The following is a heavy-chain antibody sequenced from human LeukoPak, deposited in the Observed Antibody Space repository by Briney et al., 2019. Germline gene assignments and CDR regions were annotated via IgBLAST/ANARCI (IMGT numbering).Heavy chain of an antibody. Sequence: GGSLRLSCAASGFTFNNYAMNWVRQAPGKGLEWVSVISGSGGTTYYADSVKGRFTISRNSSKNTLYLQMNSLRAEDTAVYYCAKVSGGGLYYDGMDVWGQGTTVTVSS. V-gene: IGHV3-23*01. J-gene: IGHJ6*02. CDR1: GFTFNNYA. CDR3: AKVSGGGLYYDGMDV. D-gene: IGHD1-14*01. CDR2: ISGSGGTT.